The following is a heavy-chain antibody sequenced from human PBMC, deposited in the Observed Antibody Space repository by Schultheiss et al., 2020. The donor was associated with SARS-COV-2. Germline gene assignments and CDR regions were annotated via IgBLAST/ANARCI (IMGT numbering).Heavy chain of an antibody. D-gene: IGHD6-19*01. J-gene: IGHJ6*02. Sequence: GESLKISCAASGFSFDDYAMHWVRQVPGKGLMWVSRINSDGRTTDYADSVKGRFTISRDNAKNSLYLQINSLRAEDTAVYYCARENSSGTYYYYYYGMDVWGQGTTVTVSS. CDR2: INSDGRTT. V-gene: IGHV3-74*01. CDR3: ARENSSGTYYYYYYGMDV. CDR1: GFSFDDYA.